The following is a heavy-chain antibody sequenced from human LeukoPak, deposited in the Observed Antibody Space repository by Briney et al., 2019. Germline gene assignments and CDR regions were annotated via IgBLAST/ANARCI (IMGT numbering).Heavy chain of an antibody. Sequence: SETLSLTCAVYGGSFSDYYWSWVRQPPGKGLEWIGEINHSGSTNYNPSLKSRVTISVDTSKNQFSLKLSSVTAADTAVYYCARAYWYYYDSSGFQAFDIWGQGTMVTVSS. CDR3: ARAYWYYYDSSGFQAFDI. CDR1: GGSFSDYY. J-gene: IGHJ3*02. CDR2: INHSGST. V-gene: IGHV4-34*01. D-gene: IGHD3-22*01.